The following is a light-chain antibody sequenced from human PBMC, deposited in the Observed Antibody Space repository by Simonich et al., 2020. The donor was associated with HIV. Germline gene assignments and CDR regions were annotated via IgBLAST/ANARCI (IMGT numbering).Light chain of an antibody. CDR3: QQRSNWRT. V-gene: IGKV3-11*01. J-gene: IGKJ1*01. CDR2: GAS. CDR1: QSVSSN. Sequence: EIVLTQSPATLSVSPGERATLSCRASQSVSSNLVWYQQKPGQGPRPLISGASTRATGIPARFSGSGSGTEFTLTISSLEPEDFAVYYCQQRSNWRTFGQGTKVEIK.